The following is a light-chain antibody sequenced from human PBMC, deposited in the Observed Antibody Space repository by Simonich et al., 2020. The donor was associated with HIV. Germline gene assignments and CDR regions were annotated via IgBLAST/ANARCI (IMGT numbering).Light chain of an antibody. CDR1: SRDVGGFND. CDR3: CSYASSFVV. V-gene: IGLV2-11*01. CDR2: DVS. J-gene: IGLJ2*01. Sequence: QSALTQPRSVSGSPGQSVTISCTGTSRDVGGFNDVSWYQQHPGKAPKLMIYDVSKRPSGVPDRFSGSKSGNTASLTISGLQAEDEADYYCCSYASSFVVFGGWTKLTVL.